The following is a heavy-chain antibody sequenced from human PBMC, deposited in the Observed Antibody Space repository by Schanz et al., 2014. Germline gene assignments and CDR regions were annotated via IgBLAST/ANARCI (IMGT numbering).Heavy chain of an antibody. CDR3: ARIGGSVFDY. CDR1: GFAVDNYY. CDR2: INTGSNYI. D-gene: IGHD3-10*01. J-gene: IGHJ4*02. V-gene: IGHV3-11*05. Sequence: VQLVASGGGLVQPGGSLRLSCAASGFAVDNYYMSWIRQAPGKGLEWISFINTGSNYINYADSVKGRFTISRDNTKNSLFLQLNSLRADDTAVYYCARIGGSVFDYWAQGTLVTVSS.